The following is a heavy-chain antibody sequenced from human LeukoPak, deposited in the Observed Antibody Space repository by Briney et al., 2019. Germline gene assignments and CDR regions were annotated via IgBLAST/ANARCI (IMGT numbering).Heavy chain of an antibody. V-gene: IGHV1-2*02. CDR2: INPNSGGT. Sequence: GASVKVSCKASGYTFTGYYMNWVRQAPGQELEGMGWINPNSGGTNYAQKFQGRVTMTRDTSISTAYMELSRLRSDDTAVYYCARDRGRPDAFDMWGQGTMVTVSS. CDR1: GYTFTGYY. D-gene: IGHD1-26*01. J-gene: IGHJ3*02. CDR3: ARDRGRPDAFDM.